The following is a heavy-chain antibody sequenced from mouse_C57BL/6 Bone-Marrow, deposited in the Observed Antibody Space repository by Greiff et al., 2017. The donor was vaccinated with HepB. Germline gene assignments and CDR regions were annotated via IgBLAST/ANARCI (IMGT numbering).Heavy chain of an antibody. CDR1: GFTFSSYG. J-gene: IGHJ3*01. CDR2: ISSGGSYT. Sequence: DVQLQESGGDLVKPGGSLKLSCAASGFTFSSYGMSWVRQTPDKRLEWVATISSGGSYTYYPDSVKGRFTISRDNAKNTLYLQMSSLKSEDTAMYYCARHTIDYGYDVRVWFAYWGQGTLVTVSA. CDR3: ARHTIDYGYDVRVWFAY. D-gene: IGHD2-2*01. V-gene: IGHV5-6*01.